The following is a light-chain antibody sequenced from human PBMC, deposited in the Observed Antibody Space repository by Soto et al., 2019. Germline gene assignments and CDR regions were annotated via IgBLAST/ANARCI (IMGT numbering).Light chain of an antibody. Sequence: SYELTQPPSVSVAPGQTARITCGGKNIGSKSVHWYQQKSGQADVLVVYDDSDRPSGIPERFSGSNSGNTATLTISRVEAGDEADYYCQVWDASNDLHILFGGGTKLTVL. V-gene: IGLV3-21*02. CDR3: QVWDASNDLHIL. CDR2: DDS. J-gene: IGLJ2*01. CDR1: NIGSKS.